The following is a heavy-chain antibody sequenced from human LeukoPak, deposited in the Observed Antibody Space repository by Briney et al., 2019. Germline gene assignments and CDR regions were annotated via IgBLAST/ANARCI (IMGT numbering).Heavy chain of an antibody. Sequence: ASVKVSCKASGYTFTSYGISWVRQAPGQGLEWMGWISAYNGNTNYAQKLQGRVTMTTDTSMSTAYMELRSLRSDDTAVYYCARELASTVTTAGGVYYYYGMDVWGQGTTVTVSS. CDR2: ISAYNGNT. CDR3: ARELASTVTTAGGVYYYYGMDV. D-gene: IGHD4-17*01. V-gene: IGHV1-18*01. J-gene: IGHJ6*02. CDR1: GYTFTSYG.